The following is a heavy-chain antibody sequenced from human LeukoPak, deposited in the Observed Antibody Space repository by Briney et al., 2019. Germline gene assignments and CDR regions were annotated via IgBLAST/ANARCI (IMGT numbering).Heavy chain of an antibody. CDR3: ARDYGWSFAN. CDR1: GFTFSSYS. J-gene: IGHJ4*02. CDR2: ISSSSSTI. V-gene: IGHV3-48*01. D-gene: IGHD3-10*01. Sequence: GGSLRLSCAASGFTFSSYSMNWVRQAPGKGLEWVSYISSSSSTIYYADSVKGRFTISRDNAKNSLYLQMNSLRAEDTAVYYCARDYGWSFANWGQGTLVTVSS.